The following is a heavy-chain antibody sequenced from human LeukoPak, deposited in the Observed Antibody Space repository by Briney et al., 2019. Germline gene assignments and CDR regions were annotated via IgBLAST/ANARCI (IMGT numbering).Heavy chain of an antibody. V-gene: IGHV3-23*01. CDR1: GFTFSTYA. Sequence: GGSLRLSCAASGFTFSTYAMSWVRQAPGMGLEWVSAISGSGGSTYYAASVKGRFTISRDNSENTLYLQMNSLRADDTAVYYCAKNYYYYMDVWGKGTTVTVSS. CDR2: ISGSGGST. CDR3: AKNYYYYMDV. J-gene: IGHJ6*03.